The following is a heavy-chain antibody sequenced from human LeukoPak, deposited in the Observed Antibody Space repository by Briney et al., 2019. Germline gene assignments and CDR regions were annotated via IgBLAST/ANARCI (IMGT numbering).Heavy chain of an antibody. V-gene: IGHV4-34*01. D-gene: IGHD3-10*01. CDR2: INHCGST. J-gene: IGHJ5*02. Sequence: SETLSLTCAVYGGSFSGYYWSWIRQPPGKGLEWIGEINHCGSTNYNPSLKSRVTISVDTSKNQFSLKLSSVTAADTAVYYCARSRYYYGSGSYRSSNWFDPWGQGTLVTVSS. CDR3: ARSRYYYGSGSYRSSNWFDP. CDR1: GGSFSGYY.